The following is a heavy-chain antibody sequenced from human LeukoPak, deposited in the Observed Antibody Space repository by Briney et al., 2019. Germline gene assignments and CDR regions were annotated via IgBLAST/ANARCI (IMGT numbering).Heavy chain of an antibody. CDR2: INHSGST. Sequence: SETLSLTCAVYGGSLSGYYWSWIRQPPGKGLEWIGEINHSGSTNYNPSLKSRVTISVDTSKNQFSLKLSSVTAADTAVYYCARDGYNYDDAFDIWGQGTMVTVSS. D-gene: IGHD5-24*01. CDR1: GGSLSGYY. V-gene: IGHV4-34*01. CDR3: ARDGYNYDDAFDI. J-gene: IGHJ3*02.